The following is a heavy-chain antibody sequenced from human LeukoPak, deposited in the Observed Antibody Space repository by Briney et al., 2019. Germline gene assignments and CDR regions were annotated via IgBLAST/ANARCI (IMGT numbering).Heavy chain of an antibody. CDR1: GFTFNDYA. CDR2: ISGSGGST. D-gene: IGHD3-22*01. J-gene: IGHJ4*02. V-gene: IGHV3-23*01. Sequence: GGSLRLSCTPSGFTFNDYAMTWVRQAPGKGLEWVSAISGSGGSTYYADSVKGRFTISRDNSKNTLYLQMNSLRAEDTAVYYCAKVEGYYYDSSGYSADWGQGTLVTVSS. CDR3: AKVEGYYYDSSGYSAD.